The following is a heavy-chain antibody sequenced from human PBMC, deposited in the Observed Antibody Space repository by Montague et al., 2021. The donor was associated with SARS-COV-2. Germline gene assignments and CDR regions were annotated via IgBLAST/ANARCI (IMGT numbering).Heavy chain of an antibody. J-gene: IGHJ4*02. CDR1: GFTFSSYW. V-gene: IGHV3-7*01. Sequence: SLRLSCAASGFTFSSYWMSWVRQAPGKGLEWVANIKQDGSEKYYVDSVKGRFTISRDNAKNSLYLQMNCLRAEDTAVYYCARDHRQVWFGAPVMERYFDYWGQGTLVTVSS. CDR3: ARDHRQVWFGAPVMERYFDY. D-gene: IGHD3-10*01. CDR2: IKQDGSEK.